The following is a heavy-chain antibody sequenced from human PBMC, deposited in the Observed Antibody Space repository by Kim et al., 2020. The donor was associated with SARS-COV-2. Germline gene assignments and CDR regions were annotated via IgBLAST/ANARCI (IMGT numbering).Heavy chain of an antibody. D-gene: IGHD6-13*01. CDR3: AKDSSSGEGDYFDY. CDR2: ISGSGSST. J-gene: IGHJ4*02. Sequence: GGSLRLSCAASGFTFSNYAMSWVRQAPGKGLEWVSGISGSGSSTYYADSVKGRFTVSRDNSKNTLYLQMNSLRAEDTDVYYCAKDSSSGEGDYFDYWGQGTLVTVSS. V-gene: IGHV3-23*01. CDR1: GFTFSNYA.